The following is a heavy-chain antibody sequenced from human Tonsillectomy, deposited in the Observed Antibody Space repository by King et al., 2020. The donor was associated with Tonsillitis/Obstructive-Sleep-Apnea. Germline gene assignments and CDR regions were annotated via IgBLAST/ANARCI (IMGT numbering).Heavy chain of an antibody. Sequence: QLVQSGGGVVQPGRSLRLSCAASGFTFSSYAMHWVRQAPGKGLEWVAVISYDGSKKYYADSVKGRFTISRDNSKNTLYLQMNSLRAEDTAVYYCARDPSYCSTITCYRGGFDYWGQGTLVTVSS. J-gene: IGHJ4*02. CDR1: GFTFSSYA. D-gene: IGHD2/OR15-2a*01. V-gene: IGHV3-30*04. CDR2: ISYDGSKK. CDR3: ARDPSYCSTITCYRGGFDY.